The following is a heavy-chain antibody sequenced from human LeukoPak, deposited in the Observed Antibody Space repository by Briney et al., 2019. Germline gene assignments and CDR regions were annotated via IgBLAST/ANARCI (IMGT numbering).Heavy chain of an antibody. D-gene: IGHD5-18*01. Sequence: PSQTLSLTCTVSGGSISSGDYYWSWIRQPPGKGLERIGYIYYSGSTYYNPSLKSRVTISVDTSKNHFSLKLRSVPAADTAVYYRASGYSYGYPYGMDVWGQGTTVTVSS. V-gene: IGHV4-30-4*01. CDR3: ASGYSYGYPYGMDV. J-gene: IGHJ6*02. CDR2: IYYSGST. CDR1: GGSISSGDYY.